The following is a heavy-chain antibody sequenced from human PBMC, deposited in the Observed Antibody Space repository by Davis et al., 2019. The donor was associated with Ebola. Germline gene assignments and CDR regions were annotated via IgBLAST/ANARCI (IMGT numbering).Heavy chain of an antibody. CDR2: INPSGGST. CDR3: ARNGDYIWGSYRHPYFDY. Sequence: ASVKVSCKASGYTFTSYYMHWVRQAPGQGLEWMGIINPSGGSTSYAQKFQGRVTMTRDTSTSTVYMELSSLRSEDTAVYYCARNGDYIWGSYRHPYFDYWGQGTLVTVSS. J-gene: IGHJ4*02. D-gene: IGHD3-16*02. CDR1: GYTFTSYY. V-gene: IGHV1-46*01.